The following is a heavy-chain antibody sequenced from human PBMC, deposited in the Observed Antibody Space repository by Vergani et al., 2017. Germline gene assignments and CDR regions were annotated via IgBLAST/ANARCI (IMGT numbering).Heavy chain of an antibody. CDR2: ISGSSSYV. D-gene: IGHD2-8*01. CDR1: GFSFSSYS. CDR3: ARGLWDCTHIRCSPPSY. J-gene: IGHJ4*02. Sequence: EVQLLESGGGLEQPGGSLRLSCAGSGFSFSSYSMNWVRQAPGKGLEWVASISGSSSYVFYRDSVEGRFTITRDNAKKSVYLQMNSLRAEDTAMYFCARGLWDCTHIRCSPPSYWGQGTQVTVSS. V-gene: IGHV3-21*01.